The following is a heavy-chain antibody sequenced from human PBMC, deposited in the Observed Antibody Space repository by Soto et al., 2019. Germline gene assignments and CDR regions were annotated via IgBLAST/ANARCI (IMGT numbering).Heavy chain of an antibody. CDR2: IRDGGGST. Sequence: GGSLRLSCAASGFTFSSYGMSWVRQAPGKGLEWVSVIRDGGGSTFYADSVKGRFTISRDNSKNTLYLQMNSLRADDTAVYYCARDPGSSWYYFDYWGQGTLVTVSS. CDR1: GFTFSSYG. D-gene: IGHD6-13*01. V-gene: IGHV3-23*01. CDR3: ARDPGSSWYYFDY. J-gene: IGHJ4*02.